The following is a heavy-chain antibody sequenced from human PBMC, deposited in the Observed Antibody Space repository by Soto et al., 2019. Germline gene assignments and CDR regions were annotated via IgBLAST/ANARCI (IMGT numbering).Heavy chain of an antibody. CDR1: GYTFSTYD. CDR2: MNPNSGDT. Sequence: QVQLVQSGAEVKKPGASVQVSCKDSGYTFSTYDINWVRQAPGQGLEWMGWMNPNSGDTGYAQKFLGRVTMTRDSSIRTVYMELSSLSSEDTAVYYCARVNYYGSGSYEDFFYYYGLDVWGQGTTVTVSS. J-gene: IGHJ6*02. V-gene: IGHV1-8*01. D-gene: IGHD3-10*01. CDR3: ARVNYYGSGSYEDFFYYYGLDV.